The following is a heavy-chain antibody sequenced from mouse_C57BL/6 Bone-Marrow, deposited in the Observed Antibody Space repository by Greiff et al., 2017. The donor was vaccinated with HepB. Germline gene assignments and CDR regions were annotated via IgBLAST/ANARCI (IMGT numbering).Heavy chain of an antibody. D-gene: IGHD1-1*01. CDR2: ISYDGSN. CDR3: ARGITTVVDFDY. Sequence: EVKLQESGPGLVKPSQSLSLTCSVTGYSITSGYYWNWIRQFPGNKLEWMGYISYDGSNNYNPSLKNRISITRDTSKNQFFLKLNSVTTEDTATYYCARGITTVVDFDYWGQGTTLTVSS. CDR1: GYSITSGYY. V-gene: IGHV3-6*01. J-gene: IGHJ2*01.